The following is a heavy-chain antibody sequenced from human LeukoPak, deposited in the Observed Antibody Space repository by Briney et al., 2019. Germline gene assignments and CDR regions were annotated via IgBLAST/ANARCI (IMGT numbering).Heavy chain of an antibody. Sequence: SETLSLTRTVSGGSISSYYWSWIRQPAGKGLEWIGRIYTSGSTNYNPSLKSRVTMSVDTSKNQFSLKLSSVTAADTAVYYCASDSGWYTPFDYWGQGTLVTVSS. CDR1: GGSISSYY. J-gene: IGHJ4*02. CDR2: IYTSGST. CDR3: ASDSGWYTPFDY. D-gene: IGHD6-19*01. V-gene: IGHV4-4*07.